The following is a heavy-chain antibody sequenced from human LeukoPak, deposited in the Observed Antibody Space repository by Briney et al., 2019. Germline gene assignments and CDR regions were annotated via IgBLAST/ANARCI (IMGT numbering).Heavy chain of an antibody. Sequence: PGGSLRLSCAASGFTFRTYAMSWVRQAPGKGLEWVSAITGSGGCTYYADSVKGRFTISRDNSENTLYLQMNSLRAEDTALYYCAKRHTSGSLDYWGQGALVTVSS. CDR2: ITGSGGCT. CDR3: AKRHTSGSLDY. CDR1: GFTFRTYA. V-gene: IGHV3-23*01. D-gene: IGHD1-26*01. J-gene: IGHJ4*02.